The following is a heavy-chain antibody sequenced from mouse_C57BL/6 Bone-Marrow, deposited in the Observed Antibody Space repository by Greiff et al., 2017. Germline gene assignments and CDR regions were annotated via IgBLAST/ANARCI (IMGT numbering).Heavy chain of an antibody. V-gene: IGHV1-52*01. CDR2: IDPSDSEP. Sequence: VQLQQPGAELVRPGSSVKLSCKASGYTFTSYWMHWVKQRPIQGLEWIGNIDPSDSEPHYNQKFKDKATLTVDKSSSTAYMQLSSLTSEDSAVYYCANWYFDVWGTGTTVTVSS. CDR3: ANWYFDV. CDR1: GYTFTSYW. J-gene: IGHJ1*03.